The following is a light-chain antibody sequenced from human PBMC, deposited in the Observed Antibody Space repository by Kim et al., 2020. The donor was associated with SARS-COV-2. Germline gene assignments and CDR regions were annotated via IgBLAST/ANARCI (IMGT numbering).Light chain of an antibody. J-gene: IGKJ2*01. V-gene: IGKV3-11*01. CDR2: DAS. Sequence: SWSPGERATLSCRASQSVSSYLAWYQQKPGQAPRLLIYDASNRATGIPARFSGSGSGTDFTLTISSLEPEDFAVYYCQQRSNWRGTFGQGTKLEI. CDR1: QSVSSY. CDR3: QQRSNWRGT.